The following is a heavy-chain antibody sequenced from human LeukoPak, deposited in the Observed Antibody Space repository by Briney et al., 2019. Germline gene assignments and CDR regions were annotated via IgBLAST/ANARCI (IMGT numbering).Heavy chain of an antibody. CDR1: GGSFSGYY. CDR3: ARDVGYSYGVDY. V-gene: IGHV4-34*01. D-gene: IGHD5-18*01. CDR2: INHSGST. Sequence: PSETLSLTCAVYGGSFSGYYWSWIRQPPGKGLDWIGEINHSGSTNYNPSLKSRVTISVDTSKNQFSLKLSSVTAADTAVYYCARDVGYSYGVDYWGQGTLVTVSS. J-gene: IGHJ4*02.